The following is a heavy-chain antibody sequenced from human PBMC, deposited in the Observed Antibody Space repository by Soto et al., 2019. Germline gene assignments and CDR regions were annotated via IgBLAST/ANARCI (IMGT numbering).Heavy chain of an antibody. CDR1: GFTFTRYS. Sequence: PGGSLRLSCAASGFTFTRYSMNWVRQAPGKGLEWVSSISSTTNYIYYADSMKGRFTVSRDNAKNSVYLEMNSLSAEDTALYYCARESEDLTSNFDYWGQGTRV. V-gene: IGHV3-21*01. CDR3: ARESEDLTSNFDY. CDR2: ISSTTNYI. J-gene: IGHJ4*02.